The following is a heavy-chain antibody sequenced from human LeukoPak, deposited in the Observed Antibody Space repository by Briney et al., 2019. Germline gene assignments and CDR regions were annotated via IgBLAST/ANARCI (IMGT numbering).Heavy chain of an antibody. V-gene: IGHV4-59*01. CDR2: IYYSGST. CDR1: GGSIGPNY. D-gene: IGHD6-19*01. CDR3: ARLSGWGSYRGHYFDY. J-gene: IGHJ4*02. Sequence: SETLSLTCTVSGGSIGPNYCSWIRQPPGKGLEWIGYIYYSGSTNYNPSLKSRVTVSADTSKNQFSLKLTSVTAADTAVYYCARLSGWGSYRGHYFDYWGQGTLVTVSS.